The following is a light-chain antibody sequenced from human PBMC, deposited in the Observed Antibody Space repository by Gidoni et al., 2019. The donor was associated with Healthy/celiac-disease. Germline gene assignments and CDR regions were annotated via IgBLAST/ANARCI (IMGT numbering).Light chain of an antibody. Sequence: DIQLTHSPSFLSASVGDRVTIPCRASQGISTYLAWYQQKPGKAPKLLIYAASTLQSGVPSRFSGSGSGTEITLTISSLQPEDVATYYWQQLNSYPLTFGGGTKVEIK. CDR3: QQLNSYPLT. V-gene: IGKV1-9*01. J-gene: IGKJ4*01. CDR2: AAS. CDR1: QGISTY.